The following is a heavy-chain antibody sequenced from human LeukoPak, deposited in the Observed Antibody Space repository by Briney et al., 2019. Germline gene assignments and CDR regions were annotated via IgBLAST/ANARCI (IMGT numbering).Heavy chain of an antibody. Sequence: GGSLRLSCAAYGFTFSSYAMTWVRQAPGKGLEWVSAITGSGDDTNYADSVKGRFTISRDNSKNTLFLQKTSLRAEDTAVYYCAKTANWGDKWYFDLWGRGTLVTVSS. CDR3: AKTANWGDKWYFDL. V-gene: IGHV3-23*01. J-gene: IGHJ2*01. D-gene: IGHD7-27*01. CDR2: ITGSGDDT. CDR1: GFTFSSYA.